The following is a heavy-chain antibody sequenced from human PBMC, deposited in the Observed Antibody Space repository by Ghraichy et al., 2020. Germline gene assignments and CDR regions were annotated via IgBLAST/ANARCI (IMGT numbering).Heavy chain of an antibody. CDR2: INPNSGGT. V-gene: IGHV1-2*06. CDR1: GYTFTGYY. D-gene: IGHD2-8*02. Sequence: ASVKVSCKASGYTFTGYYMHWVRQAPGQGLEWMGRINPNSGGTNYAQKFQGRVTMTRDTSISTAYMELSRLRSDDTAVYYCARGISVVVYAPSGRSDYWGQGTLVTVSS. J-gene: IGHJ4*02. CDR3: ARGISVVVYAPSGRSDY.